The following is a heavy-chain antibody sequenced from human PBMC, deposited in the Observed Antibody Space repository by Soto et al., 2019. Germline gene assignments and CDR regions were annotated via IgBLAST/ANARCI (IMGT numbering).Heavy chain of an antibody. J-gene: IGHJ3*02. CDR2: IKRDGSEG. Sequence: QLVESGGGLVQPGGSLRLSCAASGFTFSNYWMTWVRQAPGKGLEWVANIKRDGSEGPYLDSVRGRFTVSRDNAKNSLFLQMSSLRAEDTALSYCARDVSPGSSGWYIDAFDIWGQGTMVTVSS. CDR1: GFTFSNYW. CDR3: ARDVSPGSSGWYIDAFDI. D-gene: IGHD6-13*01. V-gene: IGHV3-7*05.